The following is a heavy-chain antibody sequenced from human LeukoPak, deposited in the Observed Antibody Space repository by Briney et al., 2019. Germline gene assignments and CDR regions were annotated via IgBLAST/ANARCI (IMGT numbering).Heavy chain of an antibody. D-gene: IGHD6-19*01. CDR1: GFTFGDYA. Sequence: GGSLRLSCTGSGFTFGDYAMSWFRQAPGKGLEWVGFIRSKAYGGTTEYAASVKGRFTISRDDPKSIAYLQMNSLKTEDTGVYYCTRDDGWSGDYWGQGTLVTVSS. CDR3: TRDDGWSGDY. CDR2: IRSKAYGGTT. V-gene: IGHV3-49*03. J-gene: IGHJ4*02.